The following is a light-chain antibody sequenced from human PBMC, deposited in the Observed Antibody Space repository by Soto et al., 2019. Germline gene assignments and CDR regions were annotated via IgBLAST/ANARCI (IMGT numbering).Light chain of an antibody. Sequence: EIVMTQSPATLSVSPGERATLSCRASQSVSSNLAWYQQKPGQAPRLLIYGTSTRATGIPARFSGSGSGTEFTLTISGLQSEDFALYYCQHYNNWPRTFGQGTKVEIK. CDR2: GTS. V-gene: IGKV3-15*01. CDR1: QSVSSN. J-gene: IGKJ1*01. CDR3: QHYNNWPRT.